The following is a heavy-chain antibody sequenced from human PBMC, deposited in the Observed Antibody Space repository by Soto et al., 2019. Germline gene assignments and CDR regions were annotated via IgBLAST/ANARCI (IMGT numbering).Heavy chain of an antibody. CDR3: ARRTMGNYYYMDV. D-gene: IGHD3-10*01. Sequence: QVQLVESGGGLVKPGGSLRLSCVASGFTLSDYYMSWIRQAPGKGLEWVSYISSSGTIDNYADSVKGGFTISRDNAKNSLFLQMNGLRAEDTAVYYCARRTMGNYYYMDVWGKGTTVTVSS. J-gene: IGHJ6*03. CDR2: ISSSGTID. V-gene: IGHV3-11*01. CDR1: GFTLSDYY.